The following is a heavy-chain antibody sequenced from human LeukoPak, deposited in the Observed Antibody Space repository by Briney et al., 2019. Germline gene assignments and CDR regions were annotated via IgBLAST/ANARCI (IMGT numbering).Heavy chain of an antibody. D-gene: IGHD1-7*01. CDR2: FYNSGSS. V-gene: IGHV4-4*08. Sequence: MSSETLSLTCTVSGGSISDYYRGWIRQPPGKGLEWIGYFYNSGSSTYNPSLKSRVTISVDTSKNQFSLKLSSVTAADTAVYYCAIRAGTTNWYFDLWGRGTLVTVSS. J-gene: IGHJ2*01. CDR1: GGSISDYY. CDR3: AIRAGTTNWYFDL.